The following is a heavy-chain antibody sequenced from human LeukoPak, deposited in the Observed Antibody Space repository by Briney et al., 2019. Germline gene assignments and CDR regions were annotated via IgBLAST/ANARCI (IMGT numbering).Heavy chain of an antibody. CDR1: GGSINFYY. Sequence: SETLSLTCTVSGGSINFYYWNWIRQPAGKGLEWIGRIYSTGSTNYSPSLKSRVTMSVDKSKNQFSLNLSSVTAADTAVYYCARGIADPYSFDSWGQESWSPSPQ. CDR2: IYSTGST. D-gene: IGHD6-13*01. J-gene: IGHJ4*01. CDR3: ARGIADPYSFDS. V-gene: IGHV4-4*07.